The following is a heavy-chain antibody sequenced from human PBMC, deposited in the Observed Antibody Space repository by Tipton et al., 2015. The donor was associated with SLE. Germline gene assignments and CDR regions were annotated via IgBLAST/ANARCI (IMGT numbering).Heavy chain of an antibody. D-gene: IGHD3-3*01. V-gene: IGHV3-11*05. Sequence: SLRLSCAASGFDFPDFYMSWVRQAPGKGLEWVSYISSSSSYTNYADSVKGRFTISRDKAKNSLYLQMNSLRAEDTAVYYCARDERDFWSYYGIDVWGQGTTVTVSS. CDR3: ARDERDFWSYYGIDV. J-gene: IGHJ6*02. CDR1: GFDFPDFY. CDR2: ISSSSSYT.